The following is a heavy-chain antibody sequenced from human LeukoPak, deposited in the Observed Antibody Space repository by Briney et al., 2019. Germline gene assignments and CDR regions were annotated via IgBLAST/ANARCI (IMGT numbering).Heavy chain of an antibody. CDR1: GYNFISYV. CDR3: ARDRGGTGDFDY. CDR2: INIGEGDT. Sequence: ASVKVSCKASGYNFISYVIHWVRRAPGQRLEWMGWINIGEGDTKYSQKFQDRVTMDRETAASTAYMELRSLKSEDTGIYYCARDRGGTGDFDYWGQGTLVTVSS. D-gene: IGHD3-10*01. J-gene: IGHJ4*02. V-gene: IGHV1-3*04.